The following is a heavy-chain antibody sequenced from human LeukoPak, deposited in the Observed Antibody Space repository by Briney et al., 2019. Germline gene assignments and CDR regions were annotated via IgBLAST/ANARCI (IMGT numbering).Heavy chain of an antibody. CDR1: GFTFRNYA. CDR2: VSGSGGVT. J-gene: IGHJ1*01. Sequence: GGSLRLSCAACGFTFRNYAMSWVRQAPGKGLEWVSGVSGSGGVTYHADSVKGRFTISRDNSKNTLHLQMNSLGAEDTAVYYCATFLAIVTARDSLYFQHWGQGTLVTVSS. CDR3: ATFLAIVTARDSLYFQH. V-gene: IGHV3-23*01. D-gene: IGHD3-3*02.